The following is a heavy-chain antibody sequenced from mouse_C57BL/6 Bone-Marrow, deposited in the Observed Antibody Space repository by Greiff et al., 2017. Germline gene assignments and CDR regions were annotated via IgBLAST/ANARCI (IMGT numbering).Heavy chain of an antibody. CDR2: IDPSDSET. V-gene: IGHV1-52*01. D-gene: IGHD2-5*01. J-gene: IGHJ3*01. CDR1: GYTFTSYW. CDR3: ARSLYYSNYVGFAY. Sequence: QVQLQQSGAELVRPGSSVKLSCKASGYTFTSYWMHWVKQRPIQGLEWIGNIDPSDSETHYNQKFKDKATLTVDKSSSTAYMQLSSLTSEDSAVYYCARSLYYSNYVGFAYWGQGTLVTVSA.